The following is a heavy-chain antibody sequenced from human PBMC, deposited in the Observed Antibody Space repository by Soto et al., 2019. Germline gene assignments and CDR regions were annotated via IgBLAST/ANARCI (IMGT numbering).Heavy chain of an antibody. CDR3: TRDGYCSGGRCYSEAFDI. Sequence: QVQLQESGPGLVQPSQTLSLTCTVSGGSISSVGYYWSWIRQHPGKGLEWIGYIYYSGSTYYNPSLQSRVTISVDTSKNQFSLKLSSVTAEDTAVYYCTRDGYCSGGRCYSEAFDIWGQGTMVTVSS. D-gene: IGHD2-15*01. V-gene: IGHV4-31*03. J-gene: IGHJ3*02. CDR2: IYYSGST. CDR1: GGSISSVGYY.